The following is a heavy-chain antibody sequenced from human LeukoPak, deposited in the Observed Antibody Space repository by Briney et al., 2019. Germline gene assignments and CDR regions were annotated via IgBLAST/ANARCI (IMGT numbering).Heavy chain of an antibody. V-gene: IGHV1-18*01. Sequence: ASVKVSCKASGYTFTSYGISWVRQAPGQGLEWMGWISAYNGNTNYAQKLQGRVTMTTDTSTSTAYMELRSLRSDDTAVYYCARVYYDSSGPGEDAFGIWGQGTMVTVSS. CDR3: ARVYYDSSGPGEDAFGI. CDR1: GYTFTSYG. D-gene: IGHD3-22*01. J-gene: IGHJ3*02. CDR2: ISAYNGNT.